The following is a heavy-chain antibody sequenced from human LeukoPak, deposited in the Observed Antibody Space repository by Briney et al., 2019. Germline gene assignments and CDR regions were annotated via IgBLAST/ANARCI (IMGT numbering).Heavy chain of an antibody. V-gene: IGHV3-23*01. J-gene: IGHJ4*02. CDR2: ISGSGGST. Sequence: GGSLRLSCAASGLTFSSYAMSWVRQAPGKGLEWVSSISGSGGSTYYADSVKGRFTISRDNSKNTLYLQMNSLRAEDTAVYYCARDQDGSGSIDYWGQGTLVTVSS. CDR3: ARDQDGSGSIDY. D-gene: IGHD3-10*01. CDR1: GLTFSSYA.